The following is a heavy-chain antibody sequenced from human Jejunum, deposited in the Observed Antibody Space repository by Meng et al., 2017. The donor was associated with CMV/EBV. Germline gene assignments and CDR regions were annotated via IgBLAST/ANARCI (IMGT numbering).Heavy chain of an antibody. V-gene: IGHV3-7*01. CDR2: INQDGGGK. J-gene: IGHJ2*01. D-gene: IGHD2-2*01. CDR1: YW. CDR3: ARRPLGFCSSMSCQPLWYFDL. Sequence: YWMGWVRQAPGKGLAWVANINQDGGGKYYVGSVKGRFTISRDNAENSLYLQMNSLRAEDAAVYYCARRPLGFCSSMSCQPLWYFDLWGRDTLVTVSS.